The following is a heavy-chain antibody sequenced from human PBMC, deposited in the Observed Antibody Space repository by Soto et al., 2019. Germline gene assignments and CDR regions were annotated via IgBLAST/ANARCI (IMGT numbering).Heavy chain of an antibody. CDR3: ARGLILWFGELSRRGGYYYYMDV. J-gene: IGHJ6*03. CDR1: GGSFSGYQ. Sequence: QVQLQQWGAGLLKPSETLSLTCAVYGGSFSGYQWSWIRQTPGKGLEWIGEINDSGNINYNPSLKGRVTIFLDTTKKQLSLKLSAVTAADTAVYYCARGLILWFGELSRRGGYYYYMDVWGKGTTVIVSS. V-gene: IGHV4-34*01. CDR2: INDSGNI. D-gene: IGHD3-10*01.